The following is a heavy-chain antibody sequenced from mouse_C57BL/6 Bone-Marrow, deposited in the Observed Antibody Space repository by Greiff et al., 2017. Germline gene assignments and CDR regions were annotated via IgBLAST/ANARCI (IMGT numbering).Heavy chain of an antibody. Sequence: VQLQQPGAELVMPGASVKLSCKASGYTFTSYWMHWVKQRPGQGLEWIGEIDPSDSYTNYNQKFKGKSTLTVDKSSSTAYMQLSSLTSEDSAVYYCARSNHYSTAWFAYWGHGTLVTVSA. CDR1: GYTFTSYW. D-gene: IGHD2-5*01. J-gene: IGHJ3*01. CDR2: IDPSDSYT. CDR3: ARSNHYSTAWFAY. V-gene: IGHV1-69*01.